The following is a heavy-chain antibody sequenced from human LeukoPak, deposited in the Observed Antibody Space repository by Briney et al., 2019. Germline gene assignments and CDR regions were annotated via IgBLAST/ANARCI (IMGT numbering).Heavy chain of an antibody. CDR1: GFTFSSYA. CDR2: ISGSGGST. J-gene: IGHJ4*02. CDR3: ASQGDDILTGYFHYFDY. D-gene: IGHD3-9*01. V-gene: IGHV3-23*01. Sequence: GGSLRLSCAASGFTFSSYAMSWARQAPGKGLEWVSAISGSGGSTYYADSVKGRFTISRDNSKNTLYLQMNSLRAEDTAVYYCASQGDDILTGYFHYFDYWGQGTLVTVSS.